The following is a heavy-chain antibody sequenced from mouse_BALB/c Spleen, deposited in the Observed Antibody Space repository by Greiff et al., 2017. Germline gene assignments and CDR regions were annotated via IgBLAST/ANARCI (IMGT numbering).Heavy chain of an antibody. Sequence: VQLQQSGAELVRPGALVKLSCKASGFNIKDYYMHWVKQRPEQGLEWIGWIDPENGNTIYDPKFQGKASITADTSSNTAYLQLSSLTSEDTAVYYCAREGYDYDVGAYWGQGTLVTVSA. J-gene: IGHJ3*01. D-gene: IGHD2-4*01. CDR2: IDPENGNT. V-gene: IGHV14-1*02. CDR1: GFNIKDYY. CDR3: AREGYDYDVGAY.